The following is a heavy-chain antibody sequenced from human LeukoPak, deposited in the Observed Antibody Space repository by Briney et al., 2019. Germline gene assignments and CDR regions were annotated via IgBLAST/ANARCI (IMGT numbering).Heavy chain of an antibody. CDR3: ARDDSSSSFAFDI. V-gene: IGHV3-21*01. D-gene: IGHD6-6*01. J-gene: IGHJ3*02. CDR1: GFTFSSYS. Sequence: GGSLRLSSAASGFTFSSYSMNWVRQAPGKGLEWVSSISSSSSYIYYADSVEGRFTISRDNAKNSLYLQMNSLRAEDTAVYYCARDDSSSSFAFDIWGQGTMVTVSS. CDR2: ISSSSSYI.